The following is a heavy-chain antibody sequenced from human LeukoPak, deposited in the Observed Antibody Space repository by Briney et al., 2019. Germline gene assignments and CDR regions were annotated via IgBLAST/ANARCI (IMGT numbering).Heavy chain of an antibody. V-gene: IGHV3-30*04. Sequence: SGGSLRLSCAASGFTFSSYAMHWVRQAPGKGLEWVAVISYDGSNKYYADSVKGRFTISRDNSKNTLYLQMNSLRAEDTAVYYCAPERLTVTTDYWGQGTLVTVSS. CDR2: ISYDGSNK. CDR1: GFTFSSYA. CDR3: APERLTVTTDY. J-gene: IGHJ4*02. D-gene: IGHD4-17*01.